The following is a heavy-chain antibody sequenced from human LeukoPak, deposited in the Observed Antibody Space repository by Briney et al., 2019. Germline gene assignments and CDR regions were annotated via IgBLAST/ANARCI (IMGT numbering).Heavy chain of an antibody. J-gene: IGHJ4*02. CDR1: GYTFTGYY. V-gene: IGHV1-2*02. Sequence: ASVKVSCKASGYTFTGYYVHWVRQAPGQGLEWMGWINPNSGVTNYAQKFQGRVTLTRDTSITTAYMELSRLNPDDTAFYYCARDVSRSRDYWGQGTLVTVSS. D-gene: IGHD2-8*01. CDR2: INPNSGVT. CDR3: ARDVSRSRDY.